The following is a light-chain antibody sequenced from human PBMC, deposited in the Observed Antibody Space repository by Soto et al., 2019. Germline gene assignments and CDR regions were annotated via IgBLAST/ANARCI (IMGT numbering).Light chain of an antibody. J-gene: IGKJ2*01. V-gene: IGKV3-20*01. CDR1: QSVTNSY. Sequence: EIVLTQSPGTLSLYPGERATLSCRASQSVTNSYLAWYQQKPGQAPRLLIYAASSRATGIPDRFSGSGSGTDFTLTISRLEPEDFAVYYCQQYVTPPPYTFGQGTKLEIK. CDR3: QQYVTPPPYT. CDR2: AAS.